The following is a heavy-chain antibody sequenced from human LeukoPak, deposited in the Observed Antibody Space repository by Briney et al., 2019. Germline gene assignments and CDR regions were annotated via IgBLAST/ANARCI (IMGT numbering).Heavy chain of an antibody. V-gene: IGHV3-30-3*01. CDR1: GFTFSSYA. Sequence: GGSLRLSCTASGFTFSSYAMHWVRQAPGKGLEWVAVISYDGSNKYYADSVKGRFTISRDNPKNTLYLQMNSLRAEDTAVYYCASPALSSGYYFDYWGQGTLVTVSS. CDR3: ASPALSSGYYFDY. CDR2: ISYDGSNK. D-gene: IGHD3-22*01. J-gene: IGHJ4*02.